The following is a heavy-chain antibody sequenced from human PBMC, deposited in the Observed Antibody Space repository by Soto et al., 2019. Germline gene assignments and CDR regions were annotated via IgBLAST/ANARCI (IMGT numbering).Heavy chain of an antibody. Sequence: SQTLSLTCAVYGGSFSGYYWSWIRQPPGKGLEWIGEINHSGSTNYNPSLKSRVTISVDTSKNQFSLKLSSVTAADTAVYYCARGVRVRGVSYYYYMDVWGKGTTVTVSS. CDR3: ARGVRVRGVSYYYYMDV. CDR1: GGSFSGYY. D-gene: IGHD3-10*01. V-gene: IGHV4-34*01. CDR2: INHSGST. J-gene: IGHJ6*03.